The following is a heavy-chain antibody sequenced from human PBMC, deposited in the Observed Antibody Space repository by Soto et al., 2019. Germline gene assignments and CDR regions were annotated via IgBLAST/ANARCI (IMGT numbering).Heavy chain of an antibody. J-gene: IGHJ4*02. CDR3: ASPATRPRRVDY. CDR2: IYYSGST. V-gene: IGHV4-39*01. CDR1: GGSISSSSYY. D-gene: IGHD6-25*01. Sequence: QLQLQESGPGLVKPSETLSLTCTVSGGSISSSSYYWGWIRQPPGKGLEWIGSIYYSGSTYYNPSLKSRVTISVDTSKNQFSLKLSSVTAADTAVYYCASPATRPRRVDYWGQGTLVTVSS.